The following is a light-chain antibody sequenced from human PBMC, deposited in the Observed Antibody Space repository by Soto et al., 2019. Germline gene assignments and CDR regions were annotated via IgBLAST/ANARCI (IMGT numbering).Light chain of an antibody. CDR3: SSYTATSTVL. CDR1: SSDVGGYNY. CDR2: EVR. Sequence: QSALTQPASVSGSPGQSITISCTGTSSDVGGYNYVSWYQQHPGKAPKLMLYEVRNRPSGVSHRFSGSKSGNTASLTISGLQPEDEADYYCSSYTATSTVLFGGGTKVTVL. V-gene: IGLV2-14*01. J-gene: IGLJ3*02.